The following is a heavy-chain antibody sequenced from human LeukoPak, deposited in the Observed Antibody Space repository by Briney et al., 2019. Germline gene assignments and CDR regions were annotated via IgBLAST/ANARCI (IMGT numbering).Heavy chain of an antibody. Sequence: PGASLRLSRVASGFTFSNYAMSWVRQAPGKGLEWVSAITGSGGNTYYADSVKGRFTISRDNSKNTVFLQMNSLRAEDTAVYYCAKWGDYDVLTGYYVSDYWGQGTLVTVSS. D-gene: IGHD3-9*01. J-gene: IGHJ4*02. CDR2: ITGSGGNT. V-gene: IGHV3-23*01. CDR1: GFTFSNYA. CDR3: AKWGDYDVLTGYYVSDY.